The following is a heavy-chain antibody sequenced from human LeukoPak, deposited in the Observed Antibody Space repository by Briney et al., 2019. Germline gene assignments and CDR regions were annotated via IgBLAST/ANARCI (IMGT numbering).Heavy chain of an antibody. V-gene: IGHV4-4*07. J-gene: IGHJ2*01. CDR1: GGSFSSYY. Sequence: PSETLSLTCTVSGGSFSSYYWTWIRQPAGKGLEWIGRIYNSGTTNYSPSLESRVTMSLGTSKNRFSLSLSSVTAADTAVYYCARDRLAATGHWRIDVWGRGTLVTVSS. CDR3: ARDRLAATGHWRIDV. CDR2: IYNSGTT. D-gene: IGHD1-1*01.